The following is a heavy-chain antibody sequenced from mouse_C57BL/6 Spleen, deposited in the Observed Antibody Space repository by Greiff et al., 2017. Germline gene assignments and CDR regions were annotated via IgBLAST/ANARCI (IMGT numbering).Heavy chain of an antibody. D-gene: IGHD2-3*01. J-gene: IGHJ3*01. CDR3: ASGGDGYYEGLFAY. CDR1: GYTFTSYW. Sequence: QVQLQQPGAELVKPGASVKLSCKASGYTFTSYWMHWVKQRPGRGLEWIGRIDPNSGGTKYNEKFKSKATLTVDKPSSTAYMQLSSLTSEDSAVYYCASGGDGYYEGLFAYWGQGTLVTVSA. V-gene: IGHV1-72*01. CDR2: IDPNSGGT.